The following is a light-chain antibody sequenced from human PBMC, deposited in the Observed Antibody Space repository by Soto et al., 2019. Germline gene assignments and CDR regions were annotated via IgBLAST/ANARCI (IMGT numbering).Light chain of an antibody. CDR3: SSFTSNRIYV. CDR1: HNDIGTYDY. Sequence: QSVLTQPTSVSGSPGQSITISRTGNHNDIGTYDYVSWYQQHPGRAPRLLIHGVTTRPSGISGRFSASKSGLTASLTISGLQSEDEADYYCSSFTSNRIYVFGPGTKVTVL. J-gene: IGLJ1*01. CDR2: GVT. V-gene: IGLV2-14*03.